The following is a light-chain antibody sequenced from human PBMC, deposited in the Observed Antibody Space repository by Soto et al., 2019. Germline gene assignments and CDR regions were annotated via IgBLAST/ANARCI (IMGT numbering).Light chain of an antibody. CDR2: GNN. V-gene: IGLV1-51*02. Sequence: QSVLTQPPSVSAAPGQKVTISCSGSSSNIANYYVSWFQQLXXXXXXXXXXGNNKRPSGIPGGLSGSKSGTSAALGITGLQIGDESDSYCGTRDSSLSGFVFGTGTTVTVL. CDR1: SSNIANYY. CDR3: GTRDSSLSGFV. J-gene: IGLJ1*01.